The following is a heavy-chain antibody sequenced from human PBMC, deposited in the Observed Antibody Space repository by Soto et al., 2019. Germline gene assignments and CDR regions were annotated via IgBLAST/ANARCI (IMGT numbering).Heavy chain of an antibody. CDR1: GGSISSYF. CDR2: IYYSGST. CDR3: ARSIDP. Sequence: SETLSLTCTVSGGSISSYFWSWIRQPPGKGLEWIGYIYYSGSTYYNPSLKSRVTISVDTSKNQFSLKLSSVTAADTAVYYCARSIDPWGQGTLVTVSS. V-gene: IGHV4-59*12. J-gene: IGHJ5*02.